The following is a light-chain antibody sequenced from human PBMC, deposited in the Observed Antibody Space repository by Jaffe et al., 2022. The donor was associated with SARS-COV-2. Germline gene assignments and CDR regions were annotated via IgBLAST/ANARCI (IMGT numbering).Light chain of an antibody. V-gene: IGKV3-15*01. CDR2: GAS. CDR1: QSISSN. CDR3: QQYDTWLMYT. J-gene: IGKJ2*01. Sequence: EIVMTQSPATLSVSPGERVTLSCRASQSISSNLAWYQQKPGQAPGLLIFGASTRATGIPARFSGSGSGTEFTLTISSLQSEDFAVYYCQQYDTWLMYTFGQGTKLEIK.